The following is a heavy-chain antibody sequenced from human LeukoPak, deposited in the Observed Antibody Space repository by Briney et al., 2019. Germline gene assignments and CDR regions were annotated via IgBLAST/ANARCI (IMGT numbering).Heavy chain of an antibody. CDR2: IIPIFGTA. CDR3: AGDSSGWYYFDY. V-gene: IGHV1-69*05. Sequence: SVKVSCKASGGAFSSYAISWLRQAPGQGLEWMGRIIPIFGTANYAQKFQGRVTITTDESTSTAYMELSSLRSEDTAVDYCAGDSSGWYYFDYWGQGTLVTVSS. D-gene: IGHD6-19*01. CDR1: GGAFSSYA. J-gene: IGHJ4*02.